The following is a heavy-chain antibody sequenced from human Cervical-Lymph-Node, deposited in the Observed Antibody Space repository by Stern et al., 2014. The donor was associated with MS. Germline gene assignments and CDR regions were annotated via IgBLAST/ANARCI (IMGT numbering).Heavy chain of an antibody. V-gene: IGHV2-5*02. CDR2: IYGDDDK. J-gene: IGHJ4*02. CDR3: AHRRRGSGSYGY. Sequence: QVTLKESGPTVVKPTETLTLTCTFSGFSLSTDAVGVGWSRQPPGKALEWLALIYGDDDKRYSPSLETRLTITKDTSKNQVVLTLTNMDPVDTATYYCAHRRRGSGSYGYWGQGTLVTVSS. D-gene: IGHD1-26*01. CDR1: GFSLSTDAVG.